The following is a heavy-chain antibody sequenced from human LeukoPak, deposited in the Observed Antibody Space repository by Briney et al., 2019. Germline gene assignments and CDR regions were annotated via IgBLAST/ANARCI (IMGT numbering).Heavy chain of an antibody. D-gene: IGHD1-26*01. CDR1: GYSFSSYW. J-gene: IGHJ4*02. Sequence: GESLKISCKGSGYSFSSYWISWVRQMPGKGLEWMGIIFPGDSDTRYSPPFQGQVTISADKSISTAYLQWSSLKASDTAMYYCARPSEVGATRPFDYWGQGTLVTVSS. V-gene: IGHV5-51*01. CDR2: IFPGDSDT. CDR3: ARPSEVGATRPFDY.